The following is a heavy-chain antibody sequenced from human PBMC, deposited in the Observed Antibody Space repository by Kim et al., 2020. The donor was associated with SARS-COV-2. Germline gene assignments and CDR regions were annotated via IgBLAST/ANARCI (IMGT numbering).Heavy chain of an antibody. Sequence: GGSLRLSCAASGFTFDNYWMSWVRQAPGKGLEWVANIKQDGSAIYYVDSAKGRFTVSRDNAKNSLFLHMNSLRAEDTAVYYCARAFWSRYYSMDVWGQGTTVTVSS. CDR2: IKQDGSAI. D-gene: IGHD3-3*01. CDR1: GFTFDNYW. J-gene: IGHJ6*02. CDR3: ARAFWSRYYSMDV. V-gene: IGHV3-7*01.